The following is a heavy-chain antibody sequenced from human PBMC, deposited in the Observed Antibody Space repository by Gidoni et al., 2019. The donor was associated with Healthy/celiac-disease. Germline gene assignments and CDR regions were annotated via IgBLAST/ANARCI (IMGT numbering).Heavy chain of an antibody. Sequence: QVQLQQWGAGLLKPSETLSLNCAVYGGSFSGYYWSWIRQPPGKGLEWIGEIKHSGSTNYNPSLKSRVTISVDTSKNQCSLKLSSVTAADTAVYYCARASRSSSWIHYWGQGTLVTVSS. V-gene: IGHV4-34*01. J-gene: IGHJ4*02. D-gene: IGHD6-13*01. CDR2: IKHSGST. CDR3: ARASRSSSWIHY. CDR1: GGSFSGYY.